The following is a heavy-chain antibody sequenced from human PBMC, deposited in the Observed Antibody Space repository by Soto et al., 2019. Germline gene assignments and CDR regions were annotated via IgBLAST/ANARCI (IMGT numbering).Heavy chain of an antibody. CDR2: ISGSGGST. Sequence: GGSLRLSCAASGFTFSSYAMSWVRQAPGKGLEWVSAISGSGGSTYYADSVKGRFTISRDNSKNTLYLQMNSLRAEDTAVYYCAKSRTLRFLEWSHRRGNGFDHWGQGTLVTVSS. CDR3: AKSRTLRFLEWSHRRGNGFDH. D-gene: IGHD3-3*01. J-gene: IGHJ5*02. CDR1: GFTFSSYA. V-gene: IGHV3-23*01.